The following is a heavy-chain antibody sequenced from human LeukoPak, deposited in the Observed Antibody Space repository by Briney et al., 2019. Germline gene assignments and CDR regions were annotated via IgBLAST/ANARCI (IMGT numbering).Heavy chain of an antibody. J-gene: IGHJ4*02. CDR2: VNHSGST. CDR1: GGSFSGYY. CDR3: ASTNCSGGSCYSIFDY. D-gene: IGHD2-15*01. Sequence: SETLSLTCAVYGGSFSGYYWSWIRQPPGKGLEWIGEVNHSGSTNYNPSLKSRVTISVDTSKNQFSLKLSSVTAADTAVYYCASTNCSGGSCYSIFDYWGQGTLVTVSS. V-gene: IGHV4-34*01.